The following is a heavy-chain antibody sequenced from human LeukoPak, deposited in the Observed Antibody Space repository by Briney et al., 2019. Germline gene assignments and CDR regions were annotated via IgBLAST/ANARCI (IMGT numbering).Heavy chain of an antibody. V-gene: IGHV1-69*04. CDR1: GGTFSSYA. CDR2: IIPILGIA. Sequence: SVKVSCKASGGTFSSYAISWVRQAPGQGLEWMGRIIPILGIANYAQKFQGRVTITADKSTSTAYMELSSLRSEDTAVYYCARRFCSSVSCYDDDAFDVWGQGTLVTVSS. J-gene: IGHJ3*01. CDR3: ARRFCSSVSCYDDDAFDV. D-gene: IGHD2-2*01.